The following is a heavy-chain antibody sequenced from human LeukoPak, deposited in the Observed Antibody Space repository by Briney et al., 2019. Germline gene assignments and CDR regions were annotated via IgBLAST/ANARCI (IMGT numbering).Heavy chain of an antibody. CDR1: GYTFTSYG. Sequence: ASVKVSCKASGYTFTSYGISWVRQAPGQGLEWMGWISAYNGNTNYAQKLQGRVTMTTDTSTSTAYMELRSLRSDDTAVYYCASDIVYAFWSGYDPSPYVNDAFDIFGQGSMVTVSS. CDR3: ASDIVYAFWSGYDPSPYVNDAFDI. J-gene: IGHJ3*02. V-gene: IGHV1-18*01. D-gene: IGHD3-3*01. CDR2: ISAYNGNT.